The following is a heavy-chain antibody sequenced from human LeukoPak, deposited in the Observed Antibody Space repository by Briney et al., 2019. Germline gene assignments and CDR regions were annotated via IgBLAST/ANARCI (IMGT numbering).Heavy chain of an antibody. D-gene: IGHD5-12*01. V-gene: IGHV5-51*01. CDR1: GYIFLNYW. CDR2: IYPIDSDA. CDR3: TRHPGRLDVGQVSGFDS. J-gene: IGHJ4*02. Sequence: GDSLKISCKGSGYIFLNYWIVWVRQMPGKGLEWMGTIYPIDSDARYSPSFQGQVTFSVDRATSTAYLEWSSLRTSDTAMYYCTRHPGRLDVGQVSGFDSWGQGTLVIVSA.